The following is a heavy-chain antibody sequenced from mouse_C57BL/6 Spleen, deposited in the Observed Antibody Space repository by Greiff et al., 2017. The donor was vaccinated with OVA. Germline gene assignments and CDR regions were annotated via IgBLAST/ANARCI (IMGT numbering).Heavy chain of an antibody. CDR3: ARAELGRGFAY. V-gene: IGHV1-82*01. D-gene: IGHD4-1*01. CDR1: GYAFSSSW. CDR2: IYPGDGDT. Sequence: QVQLQQSGPELVKPGASVKISCKASGYAFSSSWMNWVKQRPGKGLEWIGRIYPGDGDTNYNGKFKGKATLTADKSSSTAYMQLSSLTSEDSAVYCCARAELGRGFAYWGQGTLVTVSA. J-gene: IGHJ3*01.